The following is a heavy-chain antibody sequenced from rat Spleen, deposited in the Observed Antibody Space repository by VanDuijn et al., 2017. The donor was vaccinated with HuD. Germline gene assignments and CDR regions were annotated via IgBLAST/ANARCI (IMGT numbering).Heavy chain of an antibody. Sequence: EVQLVESGGGLVLPGRSLKLSCAASGFTFSDYNMAWVRQAPKKGLEWVATISYDGSSTYYRDSVKGRFTISRDNAKSTLYLQMDSLRSEDTATYYCPQRNSPYYWYFDFWGPGTMVTVSS. CDR3: PQRNSPYYWYFDF. CDR1: GFTFSDYN. J-gene: IGHJ1*01. D-gene: IGHD3-4*01. V-gene: IGHV5-7*01. CDR2: ISYDGSST.